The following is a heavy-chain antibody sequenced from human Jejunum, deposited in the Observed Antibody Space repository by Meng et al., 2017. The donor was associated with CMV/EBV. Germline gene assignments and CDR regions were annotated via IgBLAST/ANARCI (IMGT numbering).Heavy chain of an antibody. CDR3: AIDPSGYYYKF. J-gene: IGHJ4*02. D-gene: IGHD3-22*01. CDR2: INVGNDNT. Sequence: SCKASGYTFTTYAMHWVRQAPGQGLEWMGWINVGNDNTKYSQRFQGRVTFTRETSASTAYMELSSLRSEDAAVYYCAIDPSGYYYKFWGQGTLVTVSS. V-gene: IGHV1-3*01. CDR1: GYTFTTYA.